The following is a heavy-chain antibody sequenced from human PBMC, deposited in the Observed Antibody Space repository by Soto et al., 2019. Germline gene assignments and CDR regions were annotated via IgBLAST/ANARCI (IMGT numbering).Heavy chain of an antibody. V-gene: IGHV3-23*01. CDR1: GFTFSSYA. J-gene: IGHJ4*02. Sequence: GGSLRLSCAASGFTFSSYAMSWVRQAPGKGLEWVSAISGSGGSTYYADSVKGRFTISRDNSKNTLYLQMNSLRAEDTAVYYCLSYYDFWSGYYGVDYWGQGTLVTVSS. CDR2: ISGSGGST. D-gene: IGHD3-3*01. CDR3: LSYYDFWSGYYGVDY.